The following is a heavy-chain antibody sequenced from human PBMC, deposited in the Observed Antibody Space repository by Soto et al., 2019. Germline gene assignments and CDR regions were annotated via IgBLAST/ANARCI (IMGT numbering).Heavy chain of an antibody. CDR1: GGSISSGGYY. D-gene: IGHD3-3*01. V-gene: IGHV4-31*03. CDR2: IYYSGST. Sequence: QVRLQESGPGLVKPSQTLSLTCTVSGGSISSGGYYWSWIRQHPGKGLEWIGYIYYSGSTYYNPSLKGRVTISVDASKIQFSLKLSSVTAADTGVYYCARGPDSSHWYFVLWGRGTLVTVSS. CDR3: ARGPDSSHWYFVL. J-gene: IGHJ2*01.